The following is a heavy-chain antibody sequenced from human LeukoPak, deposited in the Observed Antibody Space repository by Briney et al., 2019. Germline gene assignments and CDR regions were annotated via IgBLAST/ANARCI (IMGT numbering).Heavy chain of an antibody. V-gene: IGHV6-1*01. CDR3: ARDLYSYGYHPLDY. CDR1: GDSVSSNSAA. D-gene: IGHD5-18*01. Sequence: SQTLSLTCAISGDSVSSNSAAWNWIRQSLSRGLEWLGRTYYRSKWYNDYAVSVKSRITINPDTSKNQFSLQLNSVTPEDTAVYYCARDLYSYGYHPLDYWGQGTLVTVSS. CDR2: TYYRSKWYN. J-gene: IGHJ4*02.